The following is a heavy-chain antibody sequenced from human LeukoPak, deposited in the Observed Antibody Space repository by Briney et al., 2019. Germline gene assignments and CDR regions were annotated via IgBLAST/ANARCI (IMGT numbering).Heavy chain of an antibody. V-gene: IGHV3-43*02. CDR3: AKVKCTTFDY. CDR1: GFTFDDYA. Sequence: GGSLGLSCAASGFTFDDYAMHWVRQAPGKGLEWVSLISGDGGSTYYADSVKGRFTISRDNSKNSLYLQMNSLRTEDTALYYGAKVKCTTFDYWGQGTLVTLSS. CDR2: ISGDGGST. J-gene: IGHJ4*02. D-gene: IGHD2-2*01.